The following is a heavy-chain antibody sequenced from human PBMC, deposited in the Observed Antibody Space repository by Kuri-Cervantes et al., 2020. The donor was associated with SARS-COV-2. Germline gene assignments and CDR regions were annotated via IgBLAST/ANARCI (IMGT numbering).Heavy chain of an antibody. V-gene: IGHV1-8*02. Sequence: ASVHVSCKASGYTFTSYGISWVRQAPGQGLEWMGWMNANSGSTNYPQKFQGRISMTRSTSVTTALMELNSLRPDDTAVYYCARRGGDGCYSGYYYGMDVWGQGTTVTVSS. CDR1: GYTFTSYG. J-gene: IGHJ6*02. CDR2: MNANSGST. D-gene: IGHD1-26*01. CDR3: ARRGGDGCYSGYYYGMDV.